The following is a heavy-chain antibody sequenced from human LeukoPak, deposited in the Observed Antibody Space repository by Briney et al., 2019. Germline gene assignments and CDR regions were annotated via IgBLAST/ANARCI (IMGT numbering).Heavy chain of an antibody. CDR3: ARGRAGSFDY. D-gene: IGHD6-13*01. J-gene: IGHJ4*02. Sequence: PSETLSLTCAVYGGSFSGYYWSWIRQPPGKGLEWIAYIYYSGSTNYNPSLKSRVTISVDTSKNQFSLKLSSVTAADTAVYYCARGRAGSFDYWGQGTLVTVSS. CDR1: GGSFSGYY. CDR2: IYYSGST. V-gene: IGHV4-59*12.